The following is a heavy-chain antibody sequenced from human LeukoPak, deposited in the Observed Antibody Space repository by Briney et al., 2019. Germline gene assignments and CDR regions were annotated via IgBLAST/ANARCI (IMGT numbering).Heavy chain of an antibody. CDR2: ISGSGGST. J-gene: IGHJ4*02. V-gene: IGHV3-23*01. CDR1: GFTFSSYA. D-gene: IGHD3-3*01. Sequence: GGSLRLSCAASGFTFSSYAMSWDRQAPGKGLEWVSIISGSGGSTYYAGSVKGRFTISRDNSKNTLYLQMNSLRAEDTAIYYCAKDLAPHTIFGVAIHYWGQGTLVTVSS. CDR3: AKDLAPHTIFGVAIHY.